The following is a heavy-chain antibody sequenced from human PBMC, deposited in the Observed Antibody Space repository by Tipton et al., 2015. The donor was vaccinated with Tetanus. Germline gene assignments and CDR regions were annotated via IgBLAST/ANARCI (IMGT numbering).Heavy chain of an antibody. D-gene: IGHD5-12*01. CDR1: GFTFSSHR. CDR3: AKDRALSGYLFYYGMDA. CDR2: ISSTSAYI. J-gene: IGHJ6*02. Sequence: GSLRLSCAASGFTFSSHRMNWVRQAPGKGLEWVASISSTSAYIYYASSMKGRFTISRDNVKNSLFLQMDSLRADDTAVYYCAKDRALSGYLFYYGMDAWGQGTTVTVSS. V-gene: IGHV3-21*01.